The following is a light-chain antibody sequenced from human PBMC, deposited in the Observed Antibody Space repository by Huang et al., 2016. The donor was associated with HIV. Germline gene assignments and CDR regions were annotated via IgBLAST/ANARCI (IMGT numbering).Light chain of an antibody. J-gene: IGKJ2*01. CDR2: YAS. V-gene: IGKV3-15*01. CDR1: QSVSNK. Sequence: EIVMTQSPAPLSVSPGERVTLSCRARQSVSNKLAWYQQKAGQAPRLLIYYASNRATCIPASVSGSGSGTEVTLTISNLQSEDFAVDYYQQYNFWYTFGQGTKLEIK. CDR3: QQYNFWYT.